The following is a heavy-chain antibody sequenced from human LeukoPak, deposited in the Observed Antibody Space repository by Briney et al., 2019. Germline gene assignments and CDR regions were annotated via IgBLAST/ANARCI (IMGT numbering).Heavy chain of an antibody. CDR1: GFTFSSYW. V-gene: IGHV3-74*01. Sequence: GGSLRLSCAASGFTFSSYWMHWVRQAPGKGLVWVSRINSDGSSTNYADSVKGRFTISRDNAKSTLFLQMNSLRAEDTAVYYCARDEGYGSSGYYYPAKYEYWGQGNLVTVSS. J-gene: IGHJ4*02. CDR3: ARDEGYGSSGYYYPAKYEY. D-gene: IGHD3-22*01. CDR2: INSDGSST.